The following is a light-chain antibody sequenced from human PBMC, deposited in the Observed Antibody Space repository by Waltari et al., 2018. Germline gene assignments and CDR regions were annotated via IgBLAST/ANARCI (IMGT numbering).Light chain of an antibody. V-gene: IGLV1-51*01. Sequence: TQRPSVSAAAGQKVTISCSGSSSNIGKNSVSWYQQLPGTAPKLLIYDNNKRPSGIPDRFSGSKSGTSATLGITGLQTGDEADYYCGAGDSSLSIVLFGGGTKLTVL. CDR2: DNN. CDR1: SSNIGKNS. CDR3: GAGDSSLSIVL. J-gene: IGLJ2*01.